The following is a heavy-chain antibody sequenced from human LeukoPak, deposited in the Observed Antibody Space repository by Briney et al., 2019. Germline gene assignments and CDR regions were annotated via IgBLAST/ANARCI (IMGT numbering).Heavy chain of an antibody. Sequence: PGRSLRLSCAASGSTFHDHAMHWVRQVPGRGLEWVSGISWNGASIGYSGSVRGRFTISRDNAKKSLYLQMNSLGPEDTALYYCVRDVGQYYYASGGMDVWGQGTTVSVS. V-gene: IGHV3-9*01. CDR1: GSTFHDHA. CDR3: VRDVGQYYYASGGMDV. J-gene: IGHJ6*02. D-gene: IGHD3-10*01. CDR2: ISWNGASI.